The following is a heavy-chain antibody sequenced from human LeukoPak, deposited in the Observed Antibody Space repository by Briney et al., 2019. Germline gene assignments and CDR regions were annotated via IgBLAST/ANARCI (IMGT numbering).Heavy chain of an antibody. CDR3: AKGGVYGDYYFDY. D-gene: IGHD4-17*01. CDR1: GFFLSSSA. CDR2: ISGSGGDT. V-gene: IGHV3-23*01. J-gene: IGHJ4*02. Sequence: GGSLRLSCGVSGFFLSSSAMSWVRQAPGKGLEWVSVISGSGGDTYYADSVKGRFTISGDNSKNTVYLQMNSLRAEDTALYYCAKGGVYGDYYFDYWGQGTLVTVSS.